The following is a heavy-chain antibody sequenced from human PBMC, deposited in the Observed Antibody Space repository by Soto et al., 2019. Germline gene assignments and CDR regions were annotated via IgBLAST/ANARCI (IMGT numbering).Heavy chain of an antibody. J-gene: IGHJ5*02. D-gene: IGHD2-2*01. CDR1: GESVKSGSYY. Sequence: QVQLQESGPGLVKPSEILSLTCTVSGESVKSGSYYWNWLRQPPGKGLEWIGYIHYSGTTRYNPSRKSRVAMSLDTAKNQFSLKLTSVTAADTAVYYCATHATWSPGRFDPWGQGTLVTVSS. CDR2: IHYSGTT. CDR3: ATHATWSPGRFDP. V-gene: IGHV4-61*01.